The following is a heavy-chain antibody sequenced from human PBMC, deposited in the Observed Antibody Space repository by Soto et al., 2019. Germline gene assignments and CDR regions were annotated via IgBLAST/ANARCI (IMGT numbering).Heavy chain of an antibody. CDR2: IWCDGSNK. CDR3: ARDIDYGDDDYYYYGMDV. V-gene: IGHV3-33*01. D-gene: IGHD4-17*01. CDR1: GFTFSSYG. Sequence: PGGSLRLSCAASGFTFSSYGMHWVRQAPGKGLEWVAVIWCDGSNKYYADSVKGRFTISRDNSKNTLYLQMNSLRAEDTAVYYCARDIDYGDDDYYYYGMDVWGQGTTVTVSS. J-gene: IGHJ6*02.